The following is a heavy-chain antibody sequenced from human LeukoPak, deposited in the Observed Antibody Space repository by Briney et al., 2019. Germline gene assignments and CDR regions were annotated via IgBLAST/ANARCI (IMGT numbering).Heavy chain of an antibody. CDR3: ARGVAGGYSYGYESGY. CDR1: GGTFSSYA. V-gene: IGHV1-69*13. D-gene: IGHD5-18*01. J-gene: IGHJ4*02. Sequence: SVKVSCKASGGTFSSYAISWVRLAPGQGLEWMGGIIPIFGTANYAQKFQGRVTITADESTSTAYMELSSLRSEDTAVYYCARGVAGGYSYGYESGYWGQGTLVTVSS. CDR2: IIPIFGTA.